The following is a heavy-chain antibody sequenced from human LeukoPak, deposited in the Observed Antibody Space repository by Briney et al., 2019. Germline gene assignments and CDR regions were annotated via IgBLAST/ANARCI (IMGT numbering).Heavy chain of an antibody. J-gene: IGHJ4*02. Sequence: ASVKVSCKSSGYTFTGYQIHWVRQAPGQGLEWMGWINPNSGATNYAQEFQDRVTMTRDTSIGTAYMELSRLRSDDTAVYYCARDYYGSGSYSTDYWGQGTLVTVSS. CDR3: ARDYYGSGSYSTDY. V-gene: IGHV1-2*02. CDR1: GYTFTGYQ. D-gene: IGHD3-10*01. CDR2: INPNSGAT.